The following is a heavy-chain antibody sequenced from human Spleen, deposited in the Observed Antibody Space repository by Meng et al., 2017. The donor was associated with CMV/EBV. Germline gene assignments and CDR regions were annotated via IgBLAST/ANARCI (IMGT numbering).Heavy chain of an antibody. Sequence: GESLKISCAASGFTFSSYGMHWVRQAPGKGLEWVAFIRYDGSNKYYADSVKGRFTISRDNSKNTLYLQMNSLRVEDTAVYYCAREGPNSGWYVDYWGQGTLVTVSS. CDR2: IRYDGSNK. CDR3: AREGPNSGWYVDY. D-gene: IGHD6-19*01. V-gene: IGHV3-30*02. CDR1: GFTFSSYG. J-gene: IGHJ4*02.